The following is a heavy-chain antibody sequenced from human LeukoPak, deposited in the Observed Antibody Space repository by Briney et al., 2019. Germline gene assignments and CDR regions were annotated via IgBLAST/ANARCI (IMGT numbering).Heavy chain of an antibody. CDR1: GGTFSSYA. CDR2: IIPIFGTA. V-gene: IGHV1-69*13. J-gene: IGHJ4*02. D-gene: IGHD5-12*01. CDR3: ARLQADIVATNYFDY. Sequence: SVKVSCKASGGTFSSYAISWVRQAPGQGLEWMGGIIPIFGTANYAQKFQGRVTITADESTSTAYMELSSLRSEDTAVYYCARLQADIVATNYFDYWGQGTLVTVSS.